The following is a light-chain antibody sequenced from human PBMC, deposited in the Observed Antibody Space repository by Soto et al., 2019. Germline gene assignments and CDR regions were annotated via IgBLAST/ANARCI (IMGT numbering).Light chain of an antibody. CDR1: QDISNF. V-gene: IGKV1-27*01. J-gene: IGKJ4*01. Sequence: DIQMTQSPSSLSAFVGDPVTITCRASQDISNFFASYQHKPGKVPKLLIYAASTLQSGLPTRFTGSGSGTEYTLNIISLQPEDVATYYCEKCKIAPYTFGGGTKVDI. CDR3: EKCKIAPYT. CDR2: AAS.